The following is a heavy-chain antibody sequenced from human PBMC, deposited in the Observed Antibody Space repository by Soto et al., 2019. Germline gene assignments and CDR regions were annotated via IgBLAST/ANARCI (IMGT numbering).Heavy chain of an antibody. CDR1: GFTLGVYG. V-gene: IGHV3-23*01. Sequence: EVQLLQSGGGLVQPGGSLRLSCAVSGFTLGVYGVTWVRQTPTKGLEWVAGFSGGGGGTFYADSVKGRFTISRDSSTAYLQMNSLRSEDTAVYFCTRWNGYADSWGQGTLFSVSS. CDR3: TRWNGYADS. D-gene: IGHD1-1*01. J-gene: IGHJ4*02. CDR2: FSGGGGGT.